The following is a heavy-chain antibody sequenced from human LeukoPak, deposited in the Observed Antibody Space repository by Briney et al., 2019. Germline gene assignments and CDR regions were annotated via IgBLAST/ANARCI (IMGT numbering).Heavy chain of an antibody. D-gene: IGHD4-17*01. J-gene: IGHJ4*01. CDR3: ARIYGAYVLYXFDY. Sequence: GGSLRLSCAASGFTFSSYWMSWVRQAPGKGLEWVANIKQDGSEKYYVDSVKGRFTISRDNAKNSLYLQMNSLRAEDTAVYYCARIYGAYVLYXFDYWGXXXLVTVSS. V-gene: IGHV3-7*01. CDR2: IKQDGSEK. CDR1: GFTFSSYW.